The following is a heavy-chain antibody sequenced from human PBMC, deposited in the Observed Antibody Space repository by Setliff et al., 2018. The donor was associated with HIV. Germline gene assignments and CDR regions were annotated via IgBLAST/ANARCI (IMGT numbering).Heavy chain of an antibody. Sequence: KPSETLSLTCTVPGGSINRSNYYWGWIRQPPGKGLEWIGTISYTGSTYYDPSLESRVPISLDTSKNQFFLKLSAVTAPDTAIYYCARQTWEFYDTLTGYYRSPKNFDSWGQGTLVTVSS. CDR3: ARQTWEFYDTLTGYYRSPKNFDS. CDR1: GGSINRSNYY. CDR2: ISYTGST. V-gene: IGHV4-39*01. J-gene: IGHJ4*02. D-gene: IGHD3-9*01.